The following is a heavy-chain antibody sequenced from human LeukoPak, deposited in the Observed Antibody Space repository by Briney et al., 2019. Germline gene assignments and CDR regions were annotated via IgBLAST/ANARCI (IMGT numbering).Heavy chain of an antibody. CDR1: GFTVSSNY. J-gene: IGHJ4*02. CDR2: IYSGGST. Sequence: PGGSLRLSCAASGFTVSSNYMSWVRQAPGKGLEWVSVIYSGGSTYYADSVKGRFTISRDNSKNTLYLQMNSLRAEDTAVYYCARKYCSTTSCLFDNWGQGTLVTVSS. D-gene: IGHD2-2*01. V-gene: IGHV3-66*01. CDR3: ARKYCSTTSCLFDN.